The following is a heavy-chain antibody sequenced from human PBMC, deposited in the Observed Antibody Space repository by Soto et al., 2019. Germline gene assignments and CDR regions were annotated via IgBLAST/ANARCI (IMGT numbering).Heavy chain of an antibody. CDR3: TTYSGSYPVSNGLSI. Sequence: EVQLLESGGGLVQPGGSLRLSCAASGFPFSTSAMNWVRQAPGKGLEGVSIISASSDAAYYAESVKGRFGSSRDNSKNPLYLQMNSMRAEDTAMYYCTTYSGSYPVSNGLSIWGQGTKVIGS. CDR2: ISASSDAA. CDR1: GFPFSTSA. D-gene: IGHD1-26*01. V-gene: IGHV3-23*01. J-gene: IGHJ6*02.